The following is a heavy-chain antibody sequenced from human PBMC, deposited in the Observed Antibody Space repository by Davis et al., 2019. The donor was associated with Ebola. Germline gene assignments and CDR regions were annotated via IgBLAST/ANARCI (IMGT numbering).Heavy chain of an antibody. V-gene: IGHV4-30-4*08. D-gene: IGHD1-7*01. J-gene: IGHJ4*02. Sequence: PSETLSLTCTVSGGSISSGDYYWSWIRQPPGKGLEWIGYIYYSGSTYYNPSLKSRVTISVDTSKNQFSLKLSSVTAADTAVYYCARKVKHYNWNFMGYDYFDYWGQGTLVTVSS. CDR3: ARKVKHYNWNFMGYDYFDY. CDR1: GGSISSGDYY. CDR2: IYYSGST.